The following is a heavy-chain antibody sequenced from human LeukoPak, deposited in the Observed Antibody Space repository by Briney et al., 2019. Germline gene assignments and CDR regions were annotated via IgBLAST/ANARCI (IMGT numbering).Heavy chain of an antibody. CDR3: ARGRYFLLRGYFQH. D-gene: IGHD2-15*01. V-gene: IGHV4-34*01. Sequence: SETLSLTCAVYGGSFSGYYWSWIRQPPGKGLEWIGEINHSGSTNYNPSLKSRVTISVDTSKNQFSLKLSSVTAADTAVYYCARGRYFLLRGYFQHWGQGTLVTVSS. CDR2: INHSGST. J-gene: IGHJ1*01. CDR1: GGSFSGYY.